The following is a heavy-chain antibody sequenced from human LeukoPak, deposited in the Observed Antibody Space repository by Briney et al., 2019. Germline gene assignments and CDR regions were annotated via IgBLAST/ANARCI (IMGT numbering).Heavy chain of an antibody. CDR3: STLTSRGLSDS. CDR1: GFTFTNAW. Sequence: GGSLRLSCAASGFTFTNAWMNWVRKAPGKGLEWVGRIKSKADGETIDYAAPVKGRFTFSRDDSKNMLYLLMNSLKSEDTAVYYCSTLTSRGLSDSWGQGTLVTVSS. D-gene: IGHD1-20*01. V-gene: IGHV3-15*07. CDR2: IKSKADGETI. J-gene: IGHJ4*02.